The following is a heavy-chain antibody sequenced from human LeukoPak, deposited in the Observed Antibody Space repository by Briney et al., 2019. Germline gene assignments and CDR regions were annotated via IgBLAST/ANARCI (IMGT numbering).Heavy chain of an antibody. CDR2: ISYDGSNK. CDR3: AVYDSSGYVDY. V-gene: IGHV3-30-3*01. Sequence: GGSLRLSCAASGFTFSSYAMHWVRQAPGKGLEWVAVISYDGSNKCYADSVKGRFTISRDNSKNTLYLQMNSLRAEDTAVYYCAVYDSSGYVDYWGQGTLVTVSS. D-gene: IGHD3-22*01. CDR1: GFTFSSYA. J-gene: IGHJ4*02.